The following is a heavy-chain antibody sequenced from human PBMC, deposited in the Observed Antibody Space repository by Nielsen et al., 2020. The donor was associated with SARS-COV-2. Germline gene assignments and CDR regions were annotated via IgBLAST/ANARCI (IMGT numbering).Heavy chain of an antibody. Sequence: GGFLRLSCAASGFTFSSYEMNWVRQAPGKGLEWVSYISSSGSTIYCADSVKGRFTISRDNAKNSLYLQMNSLRAEDTAVYYCARERSRYYFDYWGQGTLVTVSS. V-gene: IGHV3-48*03. CDR3: ARERSRYYFDY. CDR1: GFTFSSYE. CDR2: ISSSGSTI. J-gene: IGHJ4*02.